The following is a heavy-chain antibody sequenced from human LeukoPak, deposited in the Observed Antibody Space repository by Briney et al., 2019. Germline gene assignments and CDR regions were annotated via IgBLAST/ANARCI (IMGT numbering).Heavy chain of an antibody. CDR3: AKEARYDSSGYCPPNYFDY. CDR1: GFTFSSYA. V-gene: IGHV3-23*01. D-gene: IGHD3-22*01. CDR2: MSGSGGST. J-gene: IGHJ4*02. Sequence: PGGSLRLSCAASGFTFSSYAMSWVRQAPGKGLEWVSAMSGSGGSTYYADSVKGRFTISRDNSKNTLYLQMNSLRAEDTAVYYCAKEARYDSSGYCPPNYFDYWGQGTLVTVSS.